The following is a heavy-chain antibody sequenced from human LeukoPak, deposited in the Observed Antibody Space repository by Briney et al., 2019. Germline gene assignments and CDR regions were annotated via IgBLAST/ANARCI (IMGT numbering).Heavy chain of an antibody. J-gene: IGHJ4*02. Sequence: PSETLSLTCIVSGGSISSGGYYWSWIRQHPGKGLEWIGYIYYSGSTYYNPSLKSRVTISVDTSKNQFSLKLSSVTAADTAVYYCARVIAMVKVFDYWGQGTLVTVSS. D-gene: IGHD5-18*01. CDR3: ARVIAMVKVFDY. CDR1: GGSISSGGYY. V-gene: IGHV4-31*03. CDR2: IYYSGST.